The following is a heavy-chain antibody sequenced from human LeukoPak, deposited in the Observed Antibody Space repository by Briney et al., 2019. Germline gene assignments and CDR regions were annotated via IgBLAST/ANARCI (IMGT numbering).Heavy chain of an antibody. CDR3: ARSERWLPPGD. J-gene: IGHJ4*02. CDR2: ISSDSNNI. D-gene: IGHD5-24*01. Sequence: PGGSLRLSCAGTGYTFSSYGMNWVRQAPGKGLEWVSSISSDSNNIYYVDSVKGRFTVSRDNAKNSLYLQMNSLRAEDTAVYYCARSERWLPPGDWGQGTLVTVSS. V-gene: IGHV3-21*01. CDR1: GYTFSSYG.